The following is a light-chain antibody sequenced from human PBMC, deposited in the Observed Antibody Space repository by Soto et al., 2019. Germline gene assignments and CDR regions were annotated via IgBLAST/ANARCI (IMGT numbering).Light chain of an antibody. CDR1: QGISNY. CDR3: QKYDSAPWT. V-gene: IGKV1-27*01. J-gene: IGKJ1*01. CDR2: GAS. Sequence: EIQMTQSPSSLSASVGDRVTMTCRASQGISNYLAWYQQKPGKVPKLLIYGASTLQSGVPSRLSGSGSGTDFTLIINSLQPEDVATYYCQKYDSAPWTFGQGTKVEI.